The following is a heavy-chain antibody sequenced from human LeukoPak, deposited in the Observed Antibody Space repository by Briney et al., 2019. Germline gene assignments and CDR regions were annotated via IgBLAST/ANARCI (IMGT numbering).Heavy chain of an antibody. J-gene: IGHJ3*01. CDR3: ARGFCSGGTCYRITGTFDV. Sequence: GGSLRLSCAASELSFKTYSMNWLRQSPGKGLEWVASISLAGTYIDYADSVKGRFTISRDNGNNSLFLEMTSLRADDTAVYYCARGFCSGGTCYRITGTFDVWGHGTMVSVSS. V-gene: IGHV3-21*01. CDR1: ELSFKTYS. D-gene: IGHD2-15*01. CDR2: ISLAGTYI.